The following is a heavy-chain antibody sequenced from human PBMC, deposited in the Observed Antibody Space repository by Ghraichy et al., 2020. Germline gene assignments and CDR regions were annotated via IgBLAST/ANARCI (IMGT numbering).Heavy chain of an antibody. V-gene: IGHV1-18*04. CDR3: ARDLDIVVIPATMSLDV. CDR1: GYTFTSYD. J-gene: IGHJ6*02. Sequence: ASVKVSCKASGYTFTSYDINWVRQAPGQGLEWMGWISAYNGNTDYAQKFEGRVTMTTDTSTSTAYMELRSLRFDDTAVYYCARDLDIVVIPATMSLDVWGQGTPVTVSS. D-gene: IGHD2-2*01. CDR2: ISAYNGNT.